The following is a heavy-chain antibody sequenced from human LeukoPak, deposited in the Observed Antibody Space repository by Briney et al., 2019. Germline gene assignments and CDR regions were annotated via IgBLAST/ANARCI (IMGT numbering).Heavy chain of an antibody. CDR1: GYTFTRYA. V-gene: IGHV1-3*01. CDR2: INAGNGNT. Sequence: GASVKVSCKASGYTFTRYAMHWVRQAPGQRLEWMGWINAGNGNTKYSQKFHVRVTITRDTSASTAYMELSSLRSEDTAVYYCARVAATGNWFDPWGQGTLVTVSS. J-gene: IGHJ5*02. D-gene: IGHD6-13*01. CDR3: ARVAATGNWFDP.